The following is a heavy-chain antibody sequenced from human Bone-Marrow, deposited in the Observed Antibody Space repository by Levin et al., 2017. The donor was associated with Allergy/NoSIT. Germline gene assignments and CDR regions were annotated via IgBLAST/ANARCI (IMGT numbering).Heavy chain of an antibody. CDR1: GFSVSSNY. D-gene: IGHD4-11*01. Sequence: GESLKISCAASGFSVSSNYMTWVHQAPGKGLECVSVIYSGVLTYYADSVKGRFTISRDNSKNTLYLQMNNLRAGDTAVYYCASGPQYEYYFDSWGQGTLVTVSS. CDR2: IYSGVLT. CDR3: ASGPQYEYYFDS. J-gene: IGHJ4*02. V-gene: IGHV3-53*01.